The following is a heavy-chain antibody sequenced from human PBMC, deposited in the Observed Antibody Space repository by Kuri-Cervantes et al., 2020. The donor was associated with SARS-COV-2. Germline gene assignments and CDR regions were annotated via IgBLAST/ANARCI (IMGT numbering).Heavy chain of an antibody. Sequence: ASVKVSCKASGYTFTGYYMHWVRQAPGQGLEWMGWISIKQGDTNYAQKFQGRVTMTTDTSTSTAYTELRSLRSDDTAVYYCARVCGGDCADNYYYYYGMDVWGQGTTVTVSS. V-gene: IGHV1-18*04. CDR2: ISIKQGDT. CDR3: ARVCGGDCADNYYYYYGMDV. D-gene: IGHD2-21*02. CDR1: GYTFTGYY. J-gene: IGHJ6*02.